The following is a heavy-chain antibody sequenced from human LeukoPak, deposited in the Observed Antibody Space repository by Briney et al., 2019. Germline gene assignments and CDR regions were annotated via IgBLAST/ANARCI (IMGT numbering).Heavy chain of an antibody. V-gene: IGHV1-2*02. CDR1: GGTFSSYA. D-gene: IGHD3-3*01. J-gene: IGHJ3*02. Sequence: GSSVKVSCKASGGTFSSYAISWVRPAPGQGLEWMGWFNPNSGGTNYAQKFQGRVTMTRDTSISTAYMELSRLRSDDTAVYYCARDRGPVLRFLEWSRDAFDIWGQGTMVTVSS. CDR3: ARDRGPVLRFLEWSRDAFDI. CDR2: FNPNSGGT.